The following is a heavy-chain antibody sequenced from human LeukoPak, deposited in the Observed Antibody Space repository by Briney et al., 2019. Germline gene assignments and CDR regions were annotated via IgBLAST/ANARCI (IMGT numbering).Heavy chain of an antibody. V-gene: IGHV1-69*05. CDR1: GGTFSSYA. CDR3: ARDQGAAAGPTDY. CDR2: IIPIFGTA. Sequence: KVSCKASGGTFSSYAISWVRQAPGQGLEWMGRIIPIFGTANYAQKFQGRVTITTDESTSTAYMELSSLRSEDTAVYYCARDQGAAAGPTDYWGQGTLVTVSS. J-gene: IGHJ4*02. D-gene: IGHD6-13*01.